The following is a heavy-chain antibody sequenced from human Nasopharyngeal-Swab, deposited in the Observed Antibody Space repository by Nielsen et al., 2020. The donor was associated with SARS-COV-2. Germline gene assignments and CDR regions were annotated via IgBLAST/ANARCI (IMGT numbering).Heavy chain of an antibody. J-gene: IGHJ5*02. V-gene: IGHV3-21*01. D-gene: IGHD4-11*01. CDR3: ARDATTVTTWFDP. CDR1: GFTFSSYS. Sequence: GGSLRLSCAASGFTFSSYSMNWVRQAPGKGLEWVSSISSSSSYIYYAGSVKGRFTISRDNAKNSLYLQMNSLRAEDTAVYYCARDATTVTTWFDPWGQGTLVTVSS. CDR2: ISSSSSYI.